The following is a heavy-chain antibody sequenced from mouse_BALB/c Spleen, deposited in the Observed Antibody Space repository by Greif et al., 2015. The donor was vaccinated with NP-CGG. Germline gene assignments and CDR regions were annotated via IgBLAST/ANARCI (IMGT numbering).Heavy chain of an antibody. J-gene: IGHJ3*01. Sequence: QVQLKQSGAVLVRPGASVKLSCKASGYSFTSYWMNWVKQRPGQGLEWIGMIHPSDSETRLNQKFKDKATLTVDKSSSTAYMQLSSPTSEDSAVYYCARGEVYYGYDVQFAYWGQGTLVTVSA. V-gene: IGHV1-61*01. CDR1: GYSFTSYW. D-gene: IGHD2-2*01. CDR3: ARGEVYYGYDVQFAY. CDR2: IHPSDSET.